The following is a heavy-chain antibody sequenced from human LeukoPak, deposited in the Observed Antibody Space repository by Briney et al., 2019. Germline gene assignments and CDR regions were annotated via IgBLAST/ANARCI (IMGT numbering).Heavy chain of an antibody. CDR1: GGSISRSRYY. CDR2: IYYSGST. CDR3: ATEPNYDSSGYFDY. D-gene: IGHD3-22*01. J-gene: IGHJ4*02. Sequence: PSETLSLTCTVSGGSISRSRYYWGWIRQPPGKGLEWIGSIYYSGSTYYNPSLKSRVTTSVDTSKNQFSLKLSSVTAADTAVYYCATEPNYDSSGYFDYWGQGTLVTVSS. V-gene: IGHV4-39*07.